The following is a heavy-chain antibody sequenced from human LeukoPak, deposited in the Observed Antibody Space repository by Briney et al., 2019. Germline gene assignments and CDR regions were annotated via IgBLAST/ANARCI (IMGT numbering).Heavy chain of an antibody. CDR1: GFTFSSYA. CDR2: ISGSGGST. D-gene: IGHD6-6*01. V-gene: IGHV3-23*01. Sequence: GGSLRLSCAASGFTFSSYAMSWVRQAPGKGLEWVSAISGSGGSTYYADSVKGRFTISRDNSKNTLYLQMNSLRAEDTAVYYCASDSSVYYYYMDVWGKGTTVTVSS. J-gene: IGHJ6*03. CDR3: ASDSSVYYYYMDV.